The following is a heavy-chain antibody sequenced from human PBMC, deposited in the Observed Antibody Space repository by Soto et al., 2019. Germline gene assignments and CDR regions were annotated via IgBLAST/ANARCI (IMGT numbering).Heavy chain of an antibody. CDR3: ARTLAASLDY. CDR2: ISSSGST. D-gene: IGHD6-25*01. V-gene: IGHV4-31*03. CDR1: GGSINSGGYY. Sequence: QVQLQESGPGLVKPSQTLSLTCSVSGGSINSGGYYWSWIRQHPGKGLEWIGYISSSGSTYFNPSLKSRVTISVDTSKNQFSLKLSSVTAADSAVYYCARTLAASLDYWGQGTLVTVSS. J-gene: IGHJ4*02.